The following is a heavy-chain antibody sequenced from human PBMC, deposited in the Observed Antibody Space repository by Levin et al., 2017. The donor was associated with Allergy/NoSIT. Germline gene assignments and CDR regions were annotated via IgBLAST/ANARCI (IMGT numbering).Heavy chain of an antibody. CDR1: GFTFSSYS. J-gene: IGHJ4*02. V-gene: IGHV3-21*01. D-gene: IGHD2-2*01. CDR2: ISTSSSYI. CDR3: ASSLRPGSSENY. Sequence: GGSLRLSCAASGFTFSSYSMNWVRQAPGKGLEWVSSISTSSSYIYYADSMKGRFTISRDNAKNSLFLQMNSRRAEDTAVYYCASSLRPGSSENYWGQGTLVTVSS.